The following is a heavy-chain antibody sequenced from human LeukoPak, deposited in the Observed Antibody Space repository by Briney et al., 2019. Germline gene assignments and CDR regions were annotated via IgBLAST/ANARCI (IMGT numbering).Heavy chain of an antibody. Sequence: GGSLRLSCAASGFTFSSYSMNWVRQAPGKGLEWVSSISSSSSYIYYADSVKGRFTISRDNAKNSLYLQMNSLRAEDTAVYYCARVLRYFDWLNDYWGQGTLVTVSS. D-gene: IGHD3-9*01. CDR3: ARVLRYFDWLNDY. CDR2: ISSSSSYI. J-gene: IGHJ4*02. V-gene: IGHV3-21*01. CDR1: GFTFSSYS.